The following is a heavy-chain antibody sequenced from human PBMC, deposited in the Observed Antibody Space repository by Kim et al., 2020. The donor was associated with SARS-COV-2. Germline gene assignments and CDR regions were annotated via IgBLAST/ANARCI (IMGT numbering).Heavy chain of an antibody. D-gene: IGHD1-7*01. J-gene: IGHJ4*02. Sequence: GGSLRLSCAASGLTVTSNYMSWVRQAPERGLEWVSIIYPDGETHYADSVRGRFIISSDNSKNTLSLQMNSRRVDDTSVYYCAKLPGTIVPSPYYWRQGTVLTVSS. CDR3: AKLPGTIVPSPYY. CDR1: GLTVTSNY. V-gene: IGHV3-53*01. CDR2: IYPDGET.